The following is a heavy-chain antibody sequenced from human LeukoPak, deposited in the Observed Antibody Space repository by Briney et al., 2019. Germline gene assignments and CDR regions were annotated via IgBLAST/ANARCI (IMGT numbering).Heavy chain of an antibody. Sequence: GASVKVSCKAAGYTFINYGISWVRQAPGQGLEWMGWISAYNGNTNYAQKLQGRVTMTTDTSTSTAYMELRSLRSDDTAVYYCARDGPGSGSYRRLDYWGQGTLVTVSS. CDR1: GYTFINYG. J-gene: IGHJ4*02. D-gene: IGHD3-10*01. CDR3: ARDGPGSGSYRRLDY. V-gene: IGHV1-18*01. CDR2: ISAYNGNT.